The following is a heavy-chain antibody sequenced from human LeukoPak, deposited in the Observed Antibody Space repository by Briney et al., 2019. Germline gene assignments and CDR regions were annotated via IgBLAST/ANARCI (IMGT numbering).Heavy chain of an antibody. D-gene: IGHD3-22*01. V-gene: IGHV1-69*04. CDR2: IIPILGIA. J-gene: IGHJ4*02. CDR1: GGTFSSYA. CDR3: ARGITMIVVAPGY. Sequence: ASVKVSCKASGGTFSSYAISWVRQAPGQGLEWMGRIIPILGIANYAQKFQGRVTITADKSTSTAYMELSSLRSEDTAVYYCARGITMIVVAPGYWGQGTLVTVSS.